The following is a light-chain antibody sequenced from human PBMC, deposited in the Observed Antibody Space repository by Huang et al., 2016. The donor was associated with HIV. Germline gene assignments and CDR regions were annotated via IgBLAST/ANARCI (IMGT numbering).Light chain of an antibody. V-gene: IGKV3-20*01. J-gene: IGKJ4*01. Sequence: DIVLTQSPGTLSLSPGERAALSCSASPSVSSSYLAWYQQKPGQAPRLLIYGASSRATGIPGRFSGSGSGTDFTLTISRLEPEDFSVYYCQQYGSSPLTFGGGTKVEIK. CDR2: GAS. CDR3: QQYGSSPLT. CDR1: PSVSSSY.